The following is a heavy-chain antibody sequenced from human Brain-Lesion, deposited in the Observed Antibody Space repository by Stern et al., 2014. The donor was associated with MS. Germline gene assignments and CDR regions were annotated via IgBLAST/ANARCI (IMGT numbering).Heavy chain of an antibody. CDR1: GGSIGRSSYY. CDR3: ARGAGVFDS. D-gene: IGHD6-19*01. Sequence: VQLLESGPGLVKPSETLSLTCTVSGGSIGRSSYYWGWIRQPPGKGLEWIGNIFYTGSTFYDPSLKSRVPISVDTPNTHFSLSLNSVTAADTAVYYCARGAGVFDSWGQGTLVTVSP. V-gene: IGHV4-39*02. CDR2: IFYTGST. J-gene: IGHJ4*02.